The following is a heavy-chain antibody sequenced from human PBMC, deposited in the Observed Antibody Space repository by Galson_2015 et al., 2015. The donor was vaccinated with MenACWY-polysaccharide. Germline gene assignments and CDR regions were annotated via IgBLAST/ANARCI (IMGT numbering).Heavy chain of an antibody. CDR3: ARYCSDGSCYD. CDR2: VGAGSTNI. J-gene: IGHJ4*02. V-gene: IGHV3-48*03. D-gene: IGHD2-15*01. CDR1: GFTFRNYE. Sequence: SLRLSCAASGFTFRNYEMNWVRQPPGKGLEWVSCVGAGSTNIYYADSVWGRFTISRDDAKNSVYLQMNSLGAEDTAIYYCARYCSDGSCYDWGRGTLVIVSS.